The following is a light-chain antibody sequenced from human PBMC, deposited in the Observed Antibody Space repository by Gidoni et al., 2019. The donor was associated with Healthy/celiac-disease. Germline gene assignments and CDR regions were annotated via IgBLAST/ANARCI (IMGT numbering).Light chain of an antibody. CDR2: DSS. V-gene: IGKV3-11*01. J-gene: IGKJ3*01. CDR3: QQRSNL. CDR1: QSFSSY. Sequence: EMLLTQPPATLSFAPGGRATLSFRDSQSFSSYLAWYQQKPGQDPRLLIYDSSNRATGIPARFSGSGSGTDFTLTISSLEPEDFAVYYCQQRSNLFGPGTKVDIK.